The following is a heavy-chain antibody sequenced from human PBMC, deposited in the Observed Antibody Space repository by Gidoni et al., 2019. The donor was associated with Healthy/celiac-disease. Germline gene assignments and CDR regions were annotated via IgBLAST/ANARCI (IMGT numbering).Heavy chain of an antibody. D-gene: IGHD3-3*01. J-gene: IGHJ4*02. V-gene: IGHV4-59*01. CDR3: ARAPPSESSWLLYPPHYFDY. CDR2: IYYSGST. Sequence: QVQLQASVPCLVKPSVTLSLTCTVSGCSLSSYYRLWIRQPPGKGLEWIGYIYYSGSTNYNPSLKSRVTISVDTSKNQFSLKLSSVTAADTAVYYCARAPPSESSWLLYPPHYFDYWGQGTLVTVSS. CDR1: GCSLSSYY.